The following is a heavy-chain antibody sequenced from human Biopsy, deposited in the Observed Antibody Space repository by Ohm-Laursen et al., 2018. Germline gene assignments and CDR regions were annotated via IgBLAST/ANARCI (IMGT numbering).Heavy chain of an antibody. V-gene: IGHV4-34*01. CDR2: ITQSGST. CDR3: ARVPLPGIGAAYQGRFLYGMDV. Sequence: GTLSLTCAVYGGSFNGYFWSWIRQPPGKGLEWIGDITQSGSTNYSPSLKNRVTIPVDSAKKQFSLSLRSVTAADTAVYYCARVPLPGIGAAYQGRFLYGMDVWGQGTTVSVSS. D-gene: IGHD6-13*01. J-gene: IGHJ6*02. CDR1: GGSFNGYF.